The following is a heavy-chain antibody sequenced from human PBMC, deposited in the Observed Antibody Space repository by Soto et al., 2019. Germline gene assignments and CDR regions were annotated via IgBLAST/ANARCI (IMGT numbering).Heavy chain of an antibody. Sequence: GESLKISCKGSGYSFTSYWIGWVRQMPGKGLEWMGIIYPGDSDTRYSPSFQGQVTISADKSISTAYLQWSSLKASDTAMYYCASGGTIHYDILTGYSYYYGMDVWGQGTTVTVSS. D-gene: IGHD3-9*01. CDR1: GYSFTSYW. CDR2: IYPGDSDT. J-gene: IGHJ6*02. V-gene: IGHV5-51*01. CDR3: ASGGTIHYDILTGYSYYYGMDV.